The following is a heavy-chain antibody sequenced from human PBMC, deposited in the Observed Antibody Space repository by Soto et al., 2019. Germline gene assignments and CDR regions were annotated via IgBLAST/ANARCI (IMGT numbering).Heavy chain of an antibody. CDR2: MRGNGDRT. Sequence: EEQLLESGGALVVPGGSLRLSCAASGFAFSNYAMTWVRQAPGKGLEWVSSMRGNGDRTYYAESVKGRFTISRDNSKSTLWLKMNSLRADDTAIYFCARAEVTAIFGFWGQGNRVTVSS. V-gene: IGHV3-23*01. CDR1: GFAFSNYA. CDR3: ARAEVTAIFGF. J-gene: IGHJ4*02. D-gene: IGHD2-21*02.